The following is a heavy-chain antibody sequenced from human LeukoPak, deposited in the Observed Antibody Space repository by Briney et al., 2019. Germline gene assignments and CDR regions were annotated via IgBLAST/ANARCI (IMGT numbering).Heavy chain of an antibody. Sequence: PGGSLRLSCAASGFTFSDYYMSWIRQAPGKGLEWVSAISGSGGSTYYADSVKGRFTISRDNSKNTLYLQMNSLRAEDTAVYYCAKHPRPYCSGGSCYPADYWGQGTLVTVSS. CDR1: GFTFSDYY. D-gene: IGHD2-15*01. CDR2: ISGSGGST. CDR3: AKHPRPYCSGGSCYPADY. V-gene: IGHV3-23*01. J-gene: IGHJ4*02.